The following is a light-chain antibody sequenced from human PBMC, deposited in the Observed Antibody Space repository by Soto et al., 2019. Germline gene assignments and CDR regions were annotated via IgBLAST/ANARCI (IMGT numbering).Light chain of an antibody. CDR3: AAWDDSLIAVV. CDR2: SNN. V-gene: IGLV1-47*02. J-gene: IGLJ2*01. Sequence: QAVVTQPPSASGTPGQRVTISCSGSTSNIGGNYVYWYQQLPGTAPKLLIYSNNQRPSGVPDRFSGSKSGTSASLAISGLRSEDEGDFYCAAWDDSLIAVVFGGGTKLTVL. CDR1: TSNIGGNY.